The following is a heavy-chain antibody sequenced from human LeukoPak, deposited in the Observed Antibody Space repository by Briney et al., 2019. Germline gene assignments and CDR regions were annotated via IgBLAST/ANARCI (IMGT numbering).Heavy chain of an antibody. CDR3: AKATYYYDSSGYYY. CDR1: GFTFSGFW. CDR2: INSDGSEG. J-gene: IGHJ4*02. D-gene: IGHD3-22*01. Sequence: GGSLRLSCAVSGFTFSGFWMSWSRQAPGKGLEWVASINSDGSEGYYADVVKGRFTISRDNAKNSLYLQINSLRAEDTAVYYCAKATYYYDSSGYYYWGQGTLVTVSS. V-gene: IGHV3-7*03.